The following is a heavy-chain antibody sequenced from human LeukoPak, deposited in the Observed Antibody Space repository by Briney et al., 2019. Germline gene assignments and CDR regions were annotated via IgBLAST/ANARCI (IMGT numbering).Heavy chain of an antibody. Sequence: SETLSLTCSVSGDSITGHYLTWIRQPPGNGLEWIGYISHIGSTNYNPSLKSRVTISVDTSKHQFSLKLTSVAAADTALYYCARDRISINALDMWGQGTMVTVSS. V-gene: IGHV4-59*11. CDR1: GDSITGHY. D-gene: IGHD2-21*01. J-gene: IGHJ3*02. CDR3: ARDRISINALDM. CDR2: ISHIGST.